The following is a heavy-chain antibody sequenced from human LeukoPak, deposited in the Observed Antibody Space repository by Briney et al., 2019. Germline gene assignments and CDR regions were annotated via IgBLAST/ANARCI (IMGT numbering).Heavy chain of an antibody. CDR1: GFTFSSYS. CDR2: ISSSSSYI. V-gene: IGHV3-21*01. Sequence: PGGSLRLSCAASGFTFSSYSMSWVRQAPGKGLEWVSSISSSSSYIYYADSVKGRFTISRDNAKNSLYLQMNSLRAEDTAVYYCARGAAAALYTLFDYWGQGTLVTVSS. J-gene: IGHJ4*02. CDR3: ARGAAAALYTLFDY. D-gene: IGHD6-13*01.